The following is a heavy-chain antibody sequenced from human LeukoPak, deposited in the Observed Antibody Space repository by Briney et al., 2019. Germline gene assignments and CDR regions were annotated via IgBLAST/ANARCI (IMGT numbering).Heavy chain of an antibody. D-gene: IGHD3-22*01. Sequence: ASVTVSCKASGYTFTGYYMHWVRQAPGKGLEGMGWINPNSGGTNYAQTFQGRVTMTRDTSISTAYMELSSLRSDDTAVYYRAREVYDSSGRLLTAFDYWGQGTLVTVSS. CDR2: INPNSGGT. CDR1: GYTFTGYY. V-gene: IGHV1-2*02. CDR3: AREVYDSSGRLLTAFDY. J-gene: IGHJ4*02.